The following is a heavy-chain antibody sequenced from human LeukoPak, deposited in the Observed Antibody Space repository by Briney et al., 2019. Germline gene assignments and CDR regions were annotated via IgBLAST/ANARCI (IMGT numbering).Heavy chain of an antibody. V-gene: IGHV3-7*01. CDR3: ARDGRPLDY. D-gene: IGHD1-1*01. Sequence: GGSLRLSCATSGINFSNYWMSWVRQAPGKGLEWVANIKQDGNEKYYVDSVKGRFTISRDNAKNSLYLQMNSLRVEDTAVYCCARDGRPLDYWGPGTLVTVSS. CDR2: IKQDGNEK. J-gene: IGHJ4*02. CDR1: GINFSNYW.